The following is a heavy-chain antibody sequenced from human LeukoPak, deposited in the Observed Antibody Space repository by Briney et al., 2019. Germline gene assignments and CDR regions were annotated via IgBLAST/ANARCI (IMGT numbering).Heavy chain of an antibody. CDR1: GGSISSSSYY. CDR3: ARTLSGQQPRGFDY. D-gene: IGHD6-13*01. J-gene: IGHJ4*02. Sequence: PSETLSLTCTVSGGSISSSSYYWGWIRQPPGKGLEWIGSIYYSGSTYYNPSLKSRVTISVDTSKNQFSLKLSSVTAADTAVYYCARTLSGQQPRGFDYWGQGTLVTVSS. CDR2: IYYSGST. V-gene: IGHV4-39*07.